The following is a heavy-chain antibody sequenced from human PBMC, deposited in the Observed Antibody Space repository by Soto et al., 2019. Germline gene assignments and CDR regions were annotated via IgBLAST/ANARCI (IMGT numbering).Heavy chain of an antibody. CDR3: ARRPLAFAYYYDSSGYFDY. J-gene: IGHJ4*02. CDR1: GGSFSGYY. D-gene: IGHD3-22*01. Sequence: SETLSLTXAVYGGSFSGYYWSWIRQPPGKGLEWIGEINHSGSTNYNPSLKSRVTISVDTSKNQFSLKLSSVTAADTAVYYCARRPLAFAYYYDSSGYFDYWGQGTLVTVSS. CDR2: INHSGST. V-gene: IGHV4-34*01.